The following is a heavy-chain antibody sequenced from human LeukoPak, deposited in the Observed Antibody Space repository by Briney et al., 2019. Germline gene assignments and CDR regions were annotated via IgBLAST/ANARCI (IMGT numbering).Heavy chain of an antibody. CDR1: GYTFTSYY. D-gene: IGHD6-25*01. CDR2: INPSGGST. CDR3: ARAARGYDYFDY. V-gene: IGHV1-46*01. J-gene: IGHJ4*02. Sequence: ASVKVFCKASGYTFTSYYMHWVRQAPGQGLEWMGIINPSGGSTSYAQKFQGRVTMTRDTSTSTVYMELSSLRSEDTAVYYCARAARGYDYFDYWGQGTLVTVSS.